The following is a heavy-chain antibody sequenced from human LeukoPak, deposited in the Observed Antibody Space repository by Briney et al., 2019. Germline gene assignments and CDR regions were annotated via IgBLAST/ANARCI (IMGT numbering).Heavy chain of an antibody. CDR1: DDSISDYY. J-gene: IGHJ4*02. CDR3: TRGAGWLIDY. V-gene: IGHV4-59*01. Sequence: SETLSLTCTVSDDSISDYYRGWIRQPPGKVLEWIGYFHNSGTSTYNPSLKSRVTISADTSKNQFSLKLKSLTTADTAVYYCTRGAGWLIDYWGQGIMVTVSS. D-gene: IGHD3-16*01. CDR2: FHNSGTS.